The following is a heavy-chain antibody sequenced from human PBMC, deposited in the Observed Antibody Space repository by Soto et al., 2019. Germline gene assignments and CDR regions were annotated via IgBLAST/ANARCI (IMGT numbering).Heavy chain of an antibody. Sequence: QPGVSLRLSCAASGFSFSSYAMHGVRQAPGKGLEWVAVISYDGSNKYYADSVKGRFTISRDNSKNTLYLQMNSLRAEDTAVYYCARDRRSDGSSSRSFWFDPWGQGTLVTVSS. J-gene: IGHJ5*02. CDR3: ARDRRSDGSSSRSFWFDP. CDR2: ISYDGSNK. CDR1: GFSFSSYA. V-gene: IGHV3-30-3*01. D-gene: IGHD6-6*01.